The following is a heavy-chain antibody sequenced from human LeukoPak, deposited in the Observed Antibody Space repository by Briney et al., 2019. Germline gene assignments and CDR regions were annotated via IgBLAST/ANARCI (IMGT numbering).Heavy chain of an antibody. CDR1: GFTFSSYG. CDR3: AKEYLSGFDP. CDR2: ISHDGNNK. Sequence: PGRSLGLSCTASGFTFSSYGMHWVRQAPGKGLEGVAIISHDGNNKYYADSVKGRFTISRDNSKNTLYLQMNSLRAEDTAVYYCAKEYLSGFDPWGQGTLVTVSS. V-gene: IGHV3-30*18. J-gene: IGHJ5*02. D-gene: IGHD1-14*01.